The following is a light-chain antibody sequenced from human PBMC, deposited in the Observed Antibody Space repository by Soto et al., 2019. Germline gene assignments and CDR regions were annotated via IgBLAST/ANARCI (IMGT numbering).Light chain of an antibody. CDR1: QSFSSY. J-gene: IGKJ1*01. Sequence: EIVLTQSPATLFLSPGERATLSCRASQSFSSYLAWYQQKPGQAPRLLIYDASNRATGIPARFSGSGSGTDFTLTISRLEPEDFAVYYCQQRSNWQLTFGQGTKV. CDR2: DAS. V-gene: IGKV3-11*01. CDR3: QQRSNWQLT.